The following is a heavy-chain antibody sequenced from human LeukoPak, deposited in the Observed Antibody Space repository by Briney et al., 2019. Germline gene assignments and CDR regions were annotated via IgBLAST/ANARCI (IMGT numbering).Heavy chain of an antibody. V-gene: IGHV4-34*01. Sequence: PSETLSLTCAVYGGSFSGYYWSWIRQPPGKGLEWIGEINHSGSANYTPSLRSRVTISVDTSKNQFSLKLSSLPAAHTAVYYCARERNRYSSGWLDPWGQGTLVTVSS. CDR1: GGSFSGYY. D-gene: IGHD6-19*01. CDR3: ARERNRYSSGWLDP. CDR2: INHSGSA. J-gene: IGHJ5*02.